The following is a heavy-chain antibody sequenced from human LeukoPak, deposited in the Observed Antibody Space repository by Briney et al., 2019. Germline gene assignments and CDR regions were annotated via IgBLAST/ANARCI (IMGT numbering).Heavy chain of an antibody. CDR2: ISAYNGNT. J-gene: IGHJ4*02. CDR1: GYTFTSYG. Sequence: ASVKVSCKASGYTFTSYGISWVRQAPGQGREWMGWISAYNGNTNYAQKLQGRVTMTTDTSTSTAYMELRSLRSDDTAVYYCAKPFGFLEWLYGGYFDSWGQGTLVTVSS. D-gene: IGHD3-3*01. CDR3: AKPFGFLEWLYGGYFDS. V-gene: IGHV1-18*01.